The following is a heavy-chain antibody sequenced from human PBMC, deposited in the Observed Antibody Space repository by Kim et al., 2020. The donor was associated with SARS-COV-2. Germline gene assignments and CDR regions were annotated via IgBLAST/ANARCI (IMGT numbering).Heavy chain of an antibody. J-gene: IGHJ1*01. Sequence: GGFLRLSCAASGFTFSRYNMTWVRQAPGKGLEWVSSISGSGGRTYYADSVKGRITISRDNSKNTVNLQMNSLRGEDTAVYYCANRMTLVLMGGMGGQGNLVTVSS. D-gene: IGHD3-10*01. CDR1: GFTFSRYN. CDR3: ANRMTLVLMGGM. CDR2: ISGSGGRT. V-gene: IGHV3-23*01.